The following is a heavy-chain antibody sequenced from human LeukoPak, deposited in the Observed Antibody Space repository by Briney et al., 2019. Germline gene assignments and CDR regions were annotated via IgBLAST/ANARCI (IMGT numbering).Heavy chain of an antibody. D-gene: IGHD4-17*01. V-gene: IGHV3-23*01. CDR3: AKAIGDYVLDWYFDY. CDR1: GFTFSSYA. J-gene: IGHJ4*02. Sequence: GGSLRLSCAASGFTFSSYAMSWVRQAPGKGLEWVSAISGSGGSTYYADSVKGRFTISRDNSKNTLYLQMNSLRAEDTAVYYCAKAIGDYVLDWYFDYWVQGTLVTVSS. CDR2: ISGSGGST.